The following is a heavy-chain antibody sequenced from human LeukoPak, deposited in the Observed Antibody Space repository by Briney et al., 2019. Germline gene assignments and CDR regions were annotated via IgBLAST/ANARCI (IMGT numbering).Heavy chain of an antibody. J-gene: IGHJ4*02. CDR2: ISGSGGST. V-gene: IGHV3-23*01. CDR1: GFTFISYA. D-gene: IGHD6-19*01. Sequence: GGSLRLSCAASGFTFISYAMSWVRQAPGKGLEWVSAISGSGGSTYYADSVKGRFTISRDNSKNTLYLQMNSLRAEDTAVYYCAKGYSSGWLAIDYWGQGTLVTVSS. CDR3: AKGYSSGWLAIDY.